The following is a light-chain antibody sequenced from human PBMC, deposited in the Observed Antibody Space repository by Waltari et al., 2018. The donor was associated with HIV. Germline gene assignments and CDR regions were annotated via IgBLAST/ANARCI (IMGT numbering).Light chain of an antibody. Sequence: QSVLTQPPSASGTPGQRVTISCSGSSSNIGRNYVYWYQQLPGTAPKLLIYTNNKRPSWVPDRFSGPKSGTSASLAISGLRSEDEADYYCAAWNDSLSGYVFGTGTKVTV. CDR3: AAWNDSLSGYV. J-gene: IGLJ1*01. CDR1: SSNIGRNY. V-gene: IGLV1-47*01. CDR2: TNN.